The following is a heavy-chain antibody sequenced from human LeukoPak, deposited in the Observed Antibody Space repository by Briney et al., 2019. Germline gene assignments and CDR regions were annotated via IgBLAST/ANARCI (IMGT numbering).Heavy chain of an antibody. Sequence: GASVKVSCKASGGTFSSYAISWVRQAPGQGLDWMGRIIPILGIANYAQKFRGRVTITADKSTSTAYMELSSLRSEDTAVYYCARGVTRFGELSGLGFHYYYYGMDVWGQGTTVTVSS. V-gene: IGHV1-69*04. J-gene: IGHJ6*02. CDR2: IIPILGIA. CDR1: GGTFSSYA. CDR3: ARGVTRFGELSGLGFHYYYYGMDV. D-gene: IGHD3-10*01.